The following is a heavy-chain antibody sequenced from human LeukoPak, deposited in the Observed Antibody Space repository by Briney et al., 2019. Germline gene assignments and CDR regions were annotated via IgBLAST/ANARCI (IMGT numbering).Heavy chain of an antibody. J-gene: IGHJ4*02. CDR3: ARDILYSSGSFDY. V-gene: IGHV3-33*01. CDR2: IWYDGSNK. CDR1: GFTFSSYG. D-gene: IGHD6-19*01. Sequence: GGSLRLSCAASGFTFSSYGMHWVRQAPGKGLEWVAVIWYDGSNKYYADSVKGRFTISRDNSKSTLYLQMNSLRAEDTAVYYCARDILYSSGSFDYWGQGTWSPSPQ.